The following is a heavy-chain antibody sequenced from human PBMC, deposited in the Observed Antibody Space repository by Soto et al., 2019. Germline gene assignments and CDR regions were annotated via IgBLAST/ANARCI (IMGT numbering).Heavy chain of an antibody. D-gene: IGHD2-2*02. Sequence: QVQLVQSGAEVKKPGASVKVSCKASGYTFTSYAMHWVRQAPGQRLEWMGWINAGNGNTKYSQKFQGRVTITRDTSASTAYMVLSSLRSEDTAVYYCARGPLHCSSTSCYNPYYYYGMDVWGQGTTVTVSS. CDR1: GYTFTSYA. J-gene: IGHJ6*02. V-gene: IGHV1-3*01. CDR2: INAGNGNT. CDR3: ARGPLHCSSTSCYNPYYYYGMDV.